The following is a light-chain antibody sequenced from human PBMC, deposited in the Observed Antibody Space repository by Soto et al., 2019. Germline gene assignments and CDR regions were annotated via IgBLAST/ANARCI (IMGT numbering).Light chain of an antibody. CDR3: NSFMTSSNLDVV. CDR1: SSNIGAGYD. CDR2: GNS. Sequence: QSVLTQPPSVSGAPGQRVTISCTGSSSNIGAGYDVHWYQQLPGTAPKLLIYGNSNRPSGVPDRFSGSKSGTSASLAITGLQAEDEADYYCNSFMTSSNLDVVFGGGTKLTVL. V-gene: IGLV1-40*01. J-gene: IGLJ2*01.